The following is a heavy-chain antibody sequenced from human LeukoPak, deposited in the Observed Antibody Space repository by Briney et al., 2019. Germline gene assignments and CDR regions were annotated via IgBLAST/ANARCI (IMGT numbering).Heavy chain of an antibody. CDR1: GFTFSNYN. CDR3: ARYHYYDSSGLTI. CDR2: ISSSSSYI. J-gene: IGHJ3*02. V-gene: IGHV3-21*01. D-gene: IGHD3-22*01. Sequence: TPGGSLRLSCAASGFTFSNYNMNWVRQAPGKGLEWVSSISSSSSYIYYADSVKGRFTISRDNAKNSLYLQMNSLRAEDTAVYYCARYHYYDSSGLTIWGQGTMVTVSS.